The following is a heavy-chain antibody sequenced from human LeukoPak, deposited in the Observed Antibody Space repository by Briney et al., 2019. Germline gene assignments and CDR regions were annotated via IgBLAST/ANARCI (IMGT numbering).Heavy chain of an antibody. CDR3: ARVPEEYQLDY. CDR2: IYHSGST. Sequence: SETLSLTCAVSGGSISSSNWWSWARQPPGKGLEWIGEIYHSGSTNYNPSLKSRVTISVDKSKDQFSLKLSSVTAADTAVYYCARVPEEYQLDYWGQGTLVTVSS. D-gene: IGHD2-2*01. V-gene: IGHV4-4*02. J-gene: IGHJ4*02. CDR1: GGSISSSNW.